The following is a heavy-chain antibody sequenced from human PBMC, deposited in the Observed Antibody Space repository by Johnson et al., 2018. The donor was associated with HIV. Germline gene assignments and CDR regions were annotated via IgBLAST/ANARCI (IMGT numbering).Heavy chain of an antibody. D-gene: IGHD6-25*01. J-gene: IGHJ3*01. Sequence: QVQLVESGGGLVQPGGSLRLSCAASGFIVSTKYMSWVRQAPGKGLEWVAVISYDGSNKYYADSVKGRFTISRDNSKNTLYLQMNSLRAEDTAVYYCAKALQGLGWGQGTMVTVSS. CDR2: ISYDGSNK. CDR1: GFIVSTKY. CDR3: AKALQGLG. V-gene: IGHV3-30*18.